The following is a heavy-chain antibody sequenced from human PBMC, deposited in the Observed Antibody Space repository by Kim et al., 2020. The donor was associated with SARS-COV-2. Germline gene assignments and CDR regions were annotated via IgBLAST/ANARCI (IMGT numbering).Heavy chain of an antibody. CDR3: ARVPHGGYYGSGKYAFDI. J-gene: IGHJ3*02. D-gene: IGHD3-10*01. V-gene: IGHV4-31*02. Sequence: KSRVTISVDTSKNQFSLKLSSVTAADTAVYYCARVPHGGYYGSGKYAFDIWGQGTMVTVSS.